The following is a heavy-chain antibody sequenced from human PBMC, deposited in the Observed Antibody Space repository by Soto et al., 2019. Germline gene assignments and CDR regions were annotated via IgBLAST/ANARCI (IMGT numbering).Heavy chain of an antibody. J-gene: IGHJ4*02. CDR2: ISSSGGTT. CDR3: ARDRCTNGVCYAPSDY. D-gene: IGHD2-8*01. V-gene: IGHV3-23*01. Sequence: GGSLRLSCAASGFRFSTYAMSWVRQAPGKGLEWVSSISSSGGTTNYADSVKGRFTISRDNSKNTLYLQMDSLRAEDMAVYYCARDRCTNGVCYAPSDYWGQGTLVTVSS. CDR1: GFRFSTYA.